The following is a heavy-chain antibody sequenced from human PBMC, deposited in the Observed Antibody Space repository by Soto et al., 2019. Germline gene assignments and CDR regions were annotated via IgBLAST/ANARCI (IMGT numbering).Heavy chain of an antibody. CDR2: IIPIFGTA. D-gene: IGHD2-15*01. Sequence: EASVKVSCKASGGTFSSYAISWVRQAPGQGLEWMGGIIPIFGTANYAQKFQGRVTITADESTSTVYMELSSLRSEDTAVYYCVTYCSGGSCYSDAEYFQHWGQGTLVTVSS. J-gene: IGHJ1*01. CDR1: GGTFSSYA. V-gene: IGHV1-69*13. CDR3: VTYCSGGSCYSDAEYFQH.